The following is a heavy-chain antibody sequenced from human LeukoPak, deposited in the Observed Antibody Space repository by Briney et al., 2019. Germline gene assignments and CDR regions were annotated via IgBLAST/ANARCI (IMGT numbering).Heavy chain of an antibody. CDR1: GYSISSGYY. CDR2: IYHSGST. J-gene: IGHJ5*01. V-gene: IGHV4-38-2*02. Sequence: SETLSLTCTVSGYSISSGYYWGWIRQPPGKGLEWIGSIYHSGSTYYNPSLKSRVTIPVDTSKNQFSLKLSSVTAADTAVYYCARAKVRFLEWFDYWGQGTLVTVSS. CDR3: ARAKVRFLEWFDY. D-gene: IGHD3-3*01.